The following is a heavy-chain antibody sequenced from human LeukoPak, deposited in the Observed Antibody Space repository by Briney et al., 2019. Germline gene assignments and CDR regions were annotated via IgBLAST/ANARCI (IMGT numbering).Heavy chain of an antibody. CDR1: GGSISSGDYY. Sequence: SETLSLTCTVSGGSISSGDYYWSWIRQPPGKGLEWIAYMYCSGSTYYNPSLKSRVTMSADTSKNQHSLKLSSATAADTAVYYCARPYYYDSRIDPWGQGILVTVSS. CDR2: MYCSGST. D-gene: IGHD3-22*01. CDR3: ARPYYYDSRIDP. V-gene: IGHV4-30-4*01. J-gene: IGHJ5*02.